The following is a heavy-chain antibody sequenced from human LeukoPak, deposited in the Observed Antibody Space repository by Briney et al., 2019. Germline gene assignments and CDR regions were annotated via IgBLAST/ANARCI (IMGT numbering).Heavy chain of an antibody. CDR1: GASINNYY. V-gene: IGHV4-30-4*08. CDR2: IYYSGST. CDR3: ARGSTYYYDSSGYYVDY. D-gene: IGHD3-22*01. Sequence: SETLSLTCTVSGASINNYYWSWIRQPPGKGLEWIGYIYYSGSTYYNPSLKSRVTISVDTSKNQFSLKLSSVTAADTAVYYCARGSTYYYDSSGYYVDYWGQGTLVTVSS. J-gene: IGHJ4*02.